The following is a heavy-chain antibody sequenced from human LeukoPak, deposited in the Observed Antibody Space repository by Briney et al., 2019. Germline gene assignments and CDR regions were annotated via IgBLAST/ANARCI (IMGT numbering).Heavy chain of an antibody. V-gene: IGHV3-74*01. D-gene: IGHD1-26*01. CDR3: TRVQSGTPFDY. J-gene: IGHJ4*02. Sequence: GGSLRLSCAAPGFTFGDYAMHWVRQAPGKGLVWVSRINSDGSSTSYADSVKGRFTISRDNAKNTVYLQMNSLRAEDTAVYYCTRVQSGTPFDYWGQGTLVTVSS. CDR1: GFTFGDYA. CDR2: INSDGSST.